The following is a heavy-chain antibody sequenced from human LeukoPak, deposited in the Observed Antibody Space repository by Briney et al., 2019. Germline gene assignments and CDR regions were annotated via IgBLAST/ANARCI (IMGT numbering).Heavy chain of an antibody. J-gene: IGHJ5*02. D-gene: IGHD3-22*01. CDR2: ISSSSSTI. CDR1: GFTFTTYG. Sequence: GGSLRLSCATSGFTFTTYGINWVRQAPGKGLEWVSYISSSSSTIYYADSVKGRFTISRDNAKNSLYLQMNSLRAEDTAVYYCARVDDSSGYYLGWFDPWGQGTLVTVSS. V-gene: IGHV3-48*01. CDR3: ARVDDSSGYYLGWFDP.